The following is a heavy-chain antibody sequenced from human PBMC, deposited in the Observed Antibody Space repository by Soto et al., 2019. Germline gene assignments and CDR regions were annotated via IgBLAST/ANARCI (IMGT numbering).Heavy chain of an antibody. V-gene: IGHV3-15*07. CDR2: IKSQTDGGTT. Sequence: SGGSLRLSCAASGFTFTYAWMNWVRQAPGKGLEWVGRIKSQTDGGTTDYAAPVKGRFTISRDDSKNTLYVQMDSLKTEDTAVYYCAAVQGGGASFHFWGQGTLVTVSS. J-gene: IGHJ4*02. CDR1: GFTFTYAW. D-gene: IGHD1-26*01. CDR3: AAVQGGGASFHF.